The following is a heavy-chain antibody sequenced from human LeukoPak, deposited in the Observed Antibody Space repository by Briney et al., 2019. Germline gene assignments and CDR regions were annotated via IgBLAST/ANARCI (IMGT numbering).Heavy chain of an antibody. Sequence: GGPLRLSCAASGFTFSSYGMSWVRQAPGKGLEWVSAISGSGGSTYYADSVKGRFTISRDNSKNTLYLQMNSLRAEDTAVYYCANMRQMGYFDYWGKGTLVTVSS. CDR1: GFTFSSYG. CDR2: ISGSGGST. D-gene: IGHD5-24*01. CDR3: ANMRQMGYFDY. J-gene: IGHJ4*02. V-gene: IGHV3-23*01.